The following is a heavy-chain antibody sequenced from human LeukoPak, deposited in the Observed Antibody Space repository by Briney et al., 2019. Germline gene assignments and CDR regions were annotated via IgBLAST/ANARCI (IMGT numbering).Heavy chain of an antibody. D-gene: IGHD6-13*01. V-gene: IGHV3-74*01. J-gene: IGHJ4*02. CDR3: ARVIHAQYSSSCLDY. CDR1: GFTFSSYW. Sequence: GGSLRLSCAASGFTFSSYWMHWVRQAPGKGLVWVSRINSDGSSTSYADSVNGRFTISRDNAKNTLYLQMNSLRAEDTAVYYCARVIHAQYSSSCLDYWGQGTLVTVSS. CDR2: INSDGSST.